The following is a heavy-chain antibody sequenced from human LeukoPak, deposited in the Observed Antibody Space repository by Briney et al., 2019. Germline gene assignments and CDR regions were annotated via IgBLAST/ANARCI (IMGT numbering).Heavy chain of an antibody. D-gene: IGHD2-21*02. V-gene: IGHV3-21*01. CDR1: GFPFSSYS. CDR2: ISSSSSYI. CDR3: ARVGDIVVVTAPFDY. Sequence: TGGPLRLSCAASGFPFSSYSMNWVRQAPGKALEWVSSISSSSSYIYYADSVKGRFTISRDNAKNSLYLQMNSLRAEDTAVYYCARVGDIVVVTAPFDYWGQGTLVTVSS. J-gene: IGHJ4*02.